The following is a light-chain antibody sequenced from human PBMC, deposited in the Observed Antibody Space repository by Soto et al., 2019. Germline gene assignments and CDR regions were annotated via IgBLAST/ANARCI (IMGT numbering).Light chain of an antibody. CDR1: QSLATY. J-gene: IGKJ1*01. CDR3: QQSYSNTWT. V-gene: IGKV1-39*01. CDR2: AES. Sequence: DIQMTQSPSSLSASVGDRVTITCRASQSLATYLKWYQHKPGKAPKIIIYAESFLQPGVQSGFSGSGSGTEFNLTISSLQPEDFATYYCQQSYSNTWTFGQGTNVEVK.